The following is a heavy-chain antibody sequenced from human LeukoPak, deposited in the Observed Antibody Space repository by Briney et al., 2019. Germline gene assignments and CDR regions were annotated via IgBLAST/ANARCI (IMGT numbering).Heavy chain of an antibody. J-gene: IGHJ4*02. CDR1: GFTFSSYW. Sequence: PGGSLRLSCAASGFTFSSYWMSWVRQAPGKGLEWVSSISSSSSYIYYADSVKGRFTISRDNAKNSLYLQMNSLRAEDTAVYYCARSQVVPAAIIGMDFDYWGQGTLVTVSS. V-gene: IGHV3-21*01. CDR3: ARSQVVPAAIIGMDFDY. D-gene: IGHD2-2*02. CDR2: ISSSSSYI.